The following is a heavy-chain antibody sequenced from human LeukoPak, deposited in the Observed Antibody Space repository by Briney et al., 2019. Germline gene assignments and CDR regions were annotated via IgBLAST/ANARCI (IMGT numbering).Heavy chain of an antibody. V-gene: IGHV4-61*02. J-gene: IGHJ4*02. CDR2: IYTSGST. D-gene: IGHD1-26*01. CDR3: ATYQYDEIVGATPYFDY. CDR1: GGSISSGSYY. Sequence: PSQTLSLTCTVSGGSISSGSYYWSWIRQPAGKGLEWIGRIYTSGSTNYNPSLKSRVTMSVDTSKNQFSLKLSSVTAADTAVYYCATYQYDEIVGATPYFDYWGQGTLVTVSS.